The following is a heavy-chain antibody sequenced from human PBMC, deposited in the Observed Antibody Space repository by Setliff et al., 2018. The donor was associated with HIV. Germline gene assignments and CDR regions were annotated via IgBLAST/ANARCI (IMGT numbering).Heavy chain of an antibody. CDR3: ARGYCSSISCYEALFDY. D-gene: IGHD2-2*01. CDR1: GGSFSGYY. Sequence: SETLSLTCAVYGGSFSGYYWSWIRQPPGKGLEWIGSIYYSGSTYYNPSLKSRVTISVDTSKNQFSLKLSSVTAADTAVYYCARGYCSSISCYEALFDYWGQGTLVTVSS. J-gene: IGHJ4*02. V-gene: IGHV4-34*01. CDR2: IYYSGST.